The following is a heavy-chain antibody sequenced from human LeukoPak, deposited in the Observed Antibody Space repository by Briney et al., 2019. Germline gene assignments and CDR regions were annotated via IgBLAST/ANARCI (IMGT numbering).Heavy chain of an antibody. CDR2: IFYDGSIQ. CDR3: AKKIDSGSYPLDY. CDR1: GFTFSNYA. J-gene: IGHJ4*02. Sequence: PGRSLRLSCAASGFTFSNYAMHWVRQAPGKGLEWLAVIFYDGSIQYYADSVRGRFTISRDNSKSTLYLQMTSLRAEDTGVYYCAKKIDSGSYPLDYWGQGTLVTISS. V-gene: IGHV3-30*04. D-gene: IGHD3-10*01.